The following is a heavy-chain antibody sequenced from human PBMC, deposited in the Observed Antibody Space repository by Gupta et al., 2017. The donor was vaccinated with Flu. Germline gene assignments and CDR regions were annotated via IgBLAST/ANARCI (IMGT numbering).Heavy chain of an antibody. CDR2: ISSSSSTI. V-gene: IGHV3-48*02. CDR1: GSTFSSYS. CDR3: ARDSVNYYDSSGYYFDY. J-gene: IGHJ4*02. Sequence: EVQLVESGGGLVQPGGSLRLSCAASGSTFSSYSMNWVRQAPGKGLEWVSYISSSSSTIYYADSVKGRFTISRDNAKNSLYLQMNSLRDEDTAVYYCARDSVNYYDSSGYYFDYWGQGTLVTVSS. D-gene: IGHD3-22*01.